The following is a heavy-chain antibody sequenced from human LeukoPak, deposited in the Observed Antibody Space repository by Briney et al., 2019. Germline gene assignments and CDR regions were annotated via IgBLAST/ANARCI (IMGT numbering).Heavy chain of an antibody. CDR1: GFTFSNYG. CDR3: AKDRDDERYCYYYYMDV. J-gene: IGHJ6*03. Sequence: PGGSLRLSCAASGFTFSNYGMHWVRQAPGKGLEWVAFMRYDGSNKYYADSVKGRFTISRDNSKNTLYLQMNSLRAEDTAVYYCAKDRDDERYCYYYYMDVWGKGTTVTVSS. CDR2: MRYDGSNK. D-gene: IGHD1-1*01. V-gene: IGHV3-30*02.